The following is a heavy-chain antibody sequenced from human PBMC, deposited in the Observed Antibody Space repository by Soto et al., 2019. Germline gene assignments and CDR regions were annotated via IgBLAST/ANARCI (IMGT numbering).Heavy chain of an antibody. D-gene: IGHD3-10*01. Sequence: SETLSLTCTVSGGSISSYYWSWIRQPAGKGLEWIGRIYTSGSTNYNPSLKSRVTMSVDTSKNQFSLKLSSVTAADTAVYYCARDSVLLWFGELYDYYYGMDVWGQGTTVTVSS. J-gene: IGHJ6*02. CDR3: ARDSVLLWFGELYDYYYGMDV. CDR1: GGSISSYY. V-gene: IGHV4-4*07. CDR2: IYTSGST.